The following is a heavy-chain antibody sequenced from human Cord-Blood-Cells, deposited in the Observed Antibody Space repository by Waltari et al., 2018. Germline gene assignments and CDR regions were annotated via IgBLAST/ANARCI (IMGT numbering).Heavy chain of an antibody. CDR3: ASTNWNYWYFDL. CDR1: GYTLTELS. D-gene: IGHD1-1*01. J-gene: IGHJ2*01. V-gene: IGHV1-24*01. CDR2: CDPEDRET. Sequence: QVQLVQSGAEVKKPGASVKVSCKVSGYTLTELSMNWVRPAPGQGLEWMGVCDPEDRETIYAQKCQGRVTMTEGTSTDTAYMELSSLRSEDSAGYYCASTNWNYWYFDLWGRGTLGTVSS.